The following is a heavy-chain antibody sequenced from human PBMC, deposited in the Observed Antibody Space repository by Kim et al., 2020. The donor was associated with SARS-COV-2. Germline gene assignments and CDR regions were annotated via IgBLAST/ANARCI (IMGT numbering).Heavy chain of an antibody. J-gene: IGHJ3*02. D-gene: IGHD2-2*01. V-gene: IGHV4-31*03. Sequence: SETLSLTCTVSGGSISSGGYYWSWIRQHPGKGLEWIGYIYYSGSTYYNPSLKSRVTISVDTSKNQFSLKLSSVTAADTAVYYCARDNCSSTSCYDAFDIWGQGTMVTVSS. CDR1: GGSISSGGYY. CDR3: ARDNCSSTSCYDAFDI. CDR2: IYYSGST.